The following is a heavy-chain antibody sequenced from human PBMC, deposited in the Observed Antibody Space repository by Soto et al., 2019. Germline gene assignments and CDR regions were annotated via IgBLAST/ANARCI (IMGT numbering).Heavy chain of an antibody. Sequence: SETLSLTCTVSGVSISSGDYWWSWIRQPPGKGLEWIGSIYYSGSTYYNPSLKSRVTISVDTSKNQFSLKLSSVTAADTAVYYCARDIAVAGRRFDYWGQGTLVTVSS. J-gene: IGHJ4*02. V-gene: IGHV4-39*02. CDR3: ARDIAVAGRRFDY. CDR2: IYYSGST. D-gene: IGHD6-19*01. CDR1: GVSISSGDYW.